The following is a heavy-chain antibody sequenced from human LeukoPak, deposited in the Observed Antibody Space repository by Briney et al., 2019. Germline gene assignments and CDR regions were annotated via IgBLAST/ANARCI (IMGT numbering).Heavy chain of an antibody. D-gene: IGHD2-15*01. CDR1: GGSFSGYY. CDR2: INHSGST. Sequence: PSETLSLTCAVYGGSFSGYYWSWIRQPPGKGLEWIGEINHSGSTNYNPSLKSRVTISVDTSKNQFSLKLSSVTAADTAVYYCERADCSGGSCSVYNWFDPWGQGTLVTVSS. CDR3: ERADCSGGSCSVYNWFDP. V-gene: IGHV4-34*01. J-gene: IGHJ5*02.